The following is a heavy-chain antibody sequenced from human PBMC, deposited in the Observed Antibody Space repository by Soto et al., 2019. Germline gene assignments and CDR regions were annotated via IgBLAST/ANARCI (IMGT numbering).Heavy chain of an antibody. CDR2: IRGFSPYT. CDR3: ARDRGYDAHDYYYNAMDV. D-gene: IGHD3-10*01. V-gene: IGHV3-21*01. J-gene: IGHJ6*02. CDR1: GFTFRTYT. Sequence: LXLSCMSSGFTFRTYTMNWVRQAPGKGLEWVSGIRGFSPYTFYAESVKGRFTISRDNAKNSLYLQMNSLRAEDTAVYYCARDRGYDAHDYYYNAMDVWGQGTTVTVSS.